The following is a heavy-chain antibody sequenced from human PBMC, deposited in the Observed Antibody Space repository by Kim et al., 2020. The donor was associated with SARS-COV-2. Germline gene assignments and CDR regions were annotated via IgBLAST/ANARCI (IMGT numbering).Heavy chain of an antibody. D-gene: IGHD2-21*02. CDR2: IIPDGRST. CDR3: ASGVTPGQY. CDR1: GFTFSEYW. Sequence: GGSLRLSCAASGFTFSEYWMHWVRQAPGKGLVWVSRIIPDGRSTSYADSVKGRFTISRDNAKNTLYLQMNSLRAEDTAVYYCASGVTPGQYWGQGTLVT. V-gene: IGHV3-74*01. J-gene: IGHJ4*02.